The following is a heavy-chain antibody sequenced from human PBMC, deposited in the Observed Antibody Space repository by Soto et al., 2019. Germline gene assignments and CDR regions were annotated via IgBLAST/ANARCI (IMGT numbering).Heavy chain of an antibody. J-gene: IGHJ4*02. CDR2: INPSGGST. V-gene: IGHV1-46*01. D-gene: IGHD3-22*01. CDR3: ARDLAETDSSDY. Sequence: GASVKVSCKSSGYTFTSYYMHCVRQAPGQGLEWMGIINPSGGSTSYAQKFQGRVTMTRDTSTSTVYMELSSLRSEDTAVYYCARDLAETDSSDYWGQGTLVTVSS. CDR1: GYTFTSYY.